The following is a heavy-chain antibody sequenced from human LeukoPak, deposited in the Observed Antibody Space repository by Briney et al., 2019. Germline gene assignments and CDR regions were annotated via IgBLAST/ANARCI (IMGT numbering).Heavy chain of an antibody. CDR3: ASRLGRGSSHAFDI. J-gene: IGHJ3*02. D-gene: IGHD1-26*01. CDR2: IIPIFGTA. Sequence: SVKVSCKASGGTFSSYAISWVRQAPGQGLEWMGGIIPIFGTASYAQKFQGRVTITADESTSTAYMELSSLRSEDMAVYYCASRLGRGSSHAFDIWGQGTMVTVSS. V-gene: IGHV1-69*13. CDR1: GGTFSSYA.